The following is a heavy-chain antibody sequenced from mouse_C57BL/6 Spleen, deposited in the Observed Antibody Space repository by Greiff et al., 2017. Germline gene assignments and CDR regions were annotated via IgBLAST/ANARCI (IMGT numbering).Heavy chain of an antibody. Sequence: QVTLKVSGPGILQPSQTLSLTCSFSGFSLSTFGLGVGWIRQPSGKGLEWLAHIWWDDDKYYNTALKSRLTISKATSKNQVFRNIAKVDTADTATYYCARRGRQLRLRLYYYAMDYWGQGTSVTVSS. CDR3: ARRGRQLRLRLYYYAMDY. V-gene: IGHV8-8*01. D-gene: IGHD3-2*02. CDR2: IWWDDDK. CDR1: GFSLSTFGLG. J-gene: IGHJ4*01.